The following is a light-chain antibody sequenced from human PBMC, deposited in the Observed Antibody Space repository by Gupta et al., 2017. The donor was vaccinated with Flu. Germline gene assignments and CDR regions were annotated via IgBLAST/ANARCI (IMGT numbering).Light chain of an antibody. CDR1: SDVGGYNY. CDR3: CSYAGSYTLGV. Sequence: SDVGGYNYVSWYQQHPGKAPKLMIYDVSKRPSGVPDRFSGSKSGNTASLTISGLQAEDEADYYCCSYAGSYTLGVFGGGTKLTVL. CDR2: DVS. J-gene: IGLJ2*01. V-gene: IGLV2-11*01.